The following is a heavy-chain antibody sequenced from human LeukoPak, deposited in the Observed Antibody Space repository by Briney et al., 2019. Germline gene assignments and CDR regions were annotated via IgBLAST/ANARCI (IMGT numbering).Heavy chain of an antibody. Sequence: ASVKVSCKASGYTFTSYGISWVRQAPGQGLEWMGWISAYNGNTNYAQKLQGRVTMTTDTSTSTAYMELRSLRSDDTAVYYCARELELRFLVWSGGTAAAFDPWGQGTLVTVSS. J-gene: IGHJ5*02. CDR3: ARELELRFLVWSGGTAAAFDP. D-gene: IGHD1-7*01. CDR2: ISAYNGNT. V-gene: IGHV1-18*01. CDR1: GYTFTSYG.